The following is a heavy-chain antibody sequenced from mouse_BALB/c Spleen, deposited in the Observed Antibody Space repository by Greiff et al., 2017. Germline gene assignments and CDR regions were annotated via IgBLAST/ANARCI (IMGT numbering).Heavy chain of an antibody. J-gene: IGHJ4*01. CDR3: ARGGYYLYAMDY. Sequence: VQLQQSGAELARPGASVKLSCKASGYTFTSYWMQWVKQRPGQGLEWIGAIYPGDGDTRYTQKFKGKATLTADKSSSTAYMQLSSLASEDSAVYYCARGGYYLYAMDYWGQGTSVTVSS. D-gene: IGHD2-3*01. V-gene: IGHV1-87*01. CDR1: GYTFTSYW. CDR2: IYPGDGDT.